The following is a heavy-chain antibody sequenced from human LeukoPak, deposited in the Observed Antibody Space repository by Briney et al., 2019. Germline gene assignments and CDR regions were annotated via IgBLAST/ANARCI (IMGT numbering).Heavy chain of an antibody. CDR2: INPNSGGT. CDR3: ARGWNYYDSSGSSFDP. CDR1: EYTFTGYY. V-gene: IGHV1-2*02. Sequence: GASVKVSCKASEYTFTGYYMHWVRQAPGQGLEWMGWINPNSGGTNYAQKFQGRVTMTRDTSISTAYMELSRLTSGDTAVYYCARGWNYYDSSGSSFDPWGQGTLVTVSS. D-gene: IGHD3-22*01. J-gene: IGHJ5*02.